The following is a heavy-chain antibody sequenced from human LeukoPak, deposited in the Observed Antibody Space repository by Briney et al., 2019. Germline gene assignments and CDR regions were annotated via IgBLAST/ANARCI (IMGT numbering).Heavy chain of an antibody. J-gene: IGHJ6*02. CDR3: ASTGVVRGVPNYYYYGMDV. V-gene: IGHV6-1*01. Sequence: SQTLSLTCAISGDSVSSSSAAWNWIRQSPSRGLEWLGRTYYRSKWYNDYAVSVKSRITINPDTSKNQFSLQLNSVTPEDTAVYYCASTGVVRGVPNYYYYGMDVWGQGTTVTVSS. CDR1: GDSVSSSSAA. CDR2: TYYRSKWYN. D-gene: IGHD3-10*01.